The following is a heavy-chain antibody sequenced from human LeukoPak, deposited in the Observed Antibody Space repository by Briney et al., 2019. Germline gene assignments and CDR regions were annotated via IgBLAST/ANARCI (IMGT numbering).Heavy chain of an antibody. CDR1: GFTFNRYW. D-gene: IGHD6-6*01. CDR3: ARDKARAFDI. J-gene: IGHJ3*02. CDR2: ISSSGSSV. Sequence: GGSLRLSCAASGFTFNRYWMSWVRQTPGKGPERGSYISSSGSSVYYADSLKGGFTVSRDNAENSLYLQMNRLRAEDTAVYYCARDKARAFDIWGQGTMVTVSS. V-gene: IGHV3-48*04.